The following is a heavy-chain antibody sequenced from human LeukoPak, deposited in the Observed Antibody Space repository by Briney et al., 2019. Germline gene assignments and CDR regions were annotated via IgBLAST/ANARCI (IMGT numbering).Heavy chain of an antibody. D-gene: IGHD4-17*01. CDR1: GFTFSSYA. V-gene: IGHV3-64*01. J-gene: IGHJ4*02. Sequence: GGSLRLSCAASGFTFSSYAMHWVRQAPGKGLEYVSAISSNGGSTYYANSVKGRFTISRDNSKNTLYLQMGSLRAEDTAVYYCARTLYGDYLSELYYFDYWGQGTLVTVSS. CDR3: ARTLYGDYLSELYYFDY. CDR2: ISSNGGST.